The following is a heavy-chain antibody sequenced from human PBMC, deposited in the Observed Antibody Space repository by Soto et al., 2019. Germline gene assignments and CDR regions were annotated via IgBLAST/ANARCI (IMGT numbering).Heavy chain of an antibody. CDR1: GGSFSGYY. CDR2: INHSGRA. Sequence: QVQLQQWGAGLLKPSETLSLTCEVYGGSFSGYYWSWIRQPPGKGLELIGEINHSGRANYNPFLKSRVTISVDTSKNQISLKLSSVTAADTAVYYCTRVPRWCSGGSCYFDYWGQGTLVTVSS. CDR3: TRVPRWCSGGSCYFDY. V-gene: IGHV4-34*01. D-gene: IGHD2-15*01. J-gene: IGHJ4*02.